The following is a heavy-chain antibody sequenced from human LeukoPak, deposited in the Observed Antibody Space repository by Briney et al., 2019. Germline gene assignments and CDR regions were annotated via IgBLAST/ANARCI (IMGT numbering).Heavy chain of an antibody. J-gene: IGHJ4*02. Sequence: PSETLSLTCTVSGGSISSYYWSWIRQPPGKGLEWIGYIYYSGSTNYNPSLKSRVTISVDTSKNQFSLKLSSVTAADTAVYYCARSVEGTVAGTGYYFDYWGQGTLVTVSS. CDR2: IYYSGST. V-gene: IGHV4-59*08. D-gene: IGHD6-19*01. CDR3: ARSVEGTVAGTGYYFDY. CDR1: GGSISSYY.